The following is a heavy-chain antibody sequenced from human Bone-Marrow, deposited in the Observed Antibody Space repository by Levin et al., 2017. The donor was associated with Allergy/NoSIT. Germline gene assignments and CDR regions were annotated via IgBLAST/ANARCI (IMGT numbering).Heavy chain of an antibody. CDR2: ISGSGGST. D-gene: IGHD6-19*01. CDR3: ANGRGSGPFAYGMDV. J-gene: IGHJ6*02. CDR1: GFTFSSYA. V-gene: IGHV3-23*01. Sequence: GGSLRLSCAASGFTFSSYAMSWVRQAPGKGLEWVSAISGSGGSTYYADSVKGRFTISRDNSKNTLYLQMNSLRAEDTAVYYCANGRGSGPFAYGMDVWGQGTTVTVSS.